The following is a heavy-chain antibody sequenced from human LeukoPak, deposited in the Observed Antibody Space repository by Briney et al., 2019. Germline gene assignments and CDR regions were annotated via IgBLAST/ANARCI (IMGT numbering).Heavy chain of an antibody. V-gene: IGHV3-64*01. CDR3: VRDYYSKYPLGNYMDV. D-gene: IGHD4-11*01. CDR1: GFTFSSHA. Sequence: PGGSLRLSCAASGFTFSSHAMHWLRQAPGKGLEYVSSTTGNGGSTYYASSVKGRFTISRDNSKNTLYLQMGSLRAEDMAVYYCVRDYYSKYPLGNYMDVWGKGTTVTVSS. CDR2: TTGNGGST. J-gene: IGHJ6*03.